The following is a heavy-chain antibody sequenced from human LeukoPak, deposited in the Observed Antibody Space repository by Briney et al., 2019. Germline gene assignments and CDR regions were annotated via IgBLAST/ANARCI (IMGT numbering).Heavy chain of an antibody. D-gene: IGHD3-22*01. V-gene: IGHV1-18*01. CDR3: ARDYYYDSSGYPLDAFDI. CDR2: ISAYNGNT. Sequence: APVKVSCKASGYTFTSYGISWVRQAPGQGLEWMGWISAYNGNTNYAQKLQGRVTMTTDTSTSTAYMELRSLRSDDTAVYYCARDYYYDSSGYPLDAFDIWGQGTMVAVSS. J-gene: IGHJ3*02. CDR1: GYTFTSYG.